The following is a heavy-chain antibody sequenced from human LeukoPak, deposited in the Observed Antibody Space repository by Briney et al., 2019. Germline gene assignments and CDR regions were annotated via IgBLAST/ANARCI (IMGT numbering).Heavy chain of an antibody. Sequence: SETLSLTCAVYGGSFSGYYWSWNRQPPGKGLEWIGEINHSGSTNYNPSLKSRVTISVDTSRNQFSLKLSSVTAADTAVYFCASDWAPGQGRMFDHWGQGTLVTVSS. D-gene: IGHD2-21*01. CDR2: INHSGST. V-gene: IGHV4-34*01. J-gene: IGHJ4*02. CDR3: ASDWAPGQGRMFDH. CDR1: GGSFSGYY.